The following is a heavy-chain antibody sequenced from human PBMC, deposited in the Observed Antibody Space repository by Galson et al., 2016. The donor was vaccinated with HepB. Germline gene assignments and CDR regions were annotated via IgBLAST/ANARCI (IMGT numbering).Heavy chain of an antibody. CDR2: VNPTDGST. V-gene: IGHV1-46*01. CDR1: GFTFTSFF. CDR3: APIRGHFTDGFDY. Sequence: SVKVSCKASGFTFTSFFMHWVRQAPGQGLEWMGMVNPTDGSTTYARDFPGRVSMTSDTSTSTVYLDLGSLRSEDTAVYYCAPIRGHFTDGFDYWGQGTLVTVS. J-gene: IGHJ4*02. D-gene: IGHD2-8*01.